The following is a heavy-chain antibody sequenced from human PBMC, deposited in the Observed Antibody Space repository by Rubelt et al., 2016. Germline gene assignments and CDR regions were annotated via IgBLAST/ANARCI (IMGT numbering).Heavy chain of an antibody. Sequence: QVQLVQSGAEVKKPGSSVKVSCKASGGTFSSYAISWVRQAPGQGLEWMGRIIPILGIANYAQRFQCRVPMTADKSPLTAYMELSSLRSEDTAVYYCARSPRYDFEDNWFDPWGQGTLATVSS. V-gene: IGHV1-69*04. CDR1: GGTFSSYA. CDR2: IIPILGIA. J-gene: IGHJ5*02. D-gene: IGHD3-3*01. CDR3: ARSPRYDFEDNWFDP.